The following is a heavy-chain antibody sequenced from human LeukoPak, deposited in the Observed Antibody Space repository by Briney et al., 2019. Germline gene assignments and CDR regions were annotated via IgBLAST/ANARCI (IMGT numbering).Heavy chain of an antibody. Sequence: GWSLRLSCAASGFTFSSYGMHWVRQAPGKGLEWVAFIRYDGSNKYYADSVKGRFTISRDNSKNTLYLQMNSLRAEDTAVYYCAKDKAYPYDSSGFDYWGQGTLVTVSS. CDR2: IRYDGSNK. J-gene: IGHJ4*02. CDR3: AKDKAYPYDSSGFDY. D-gene: IGHD3-22*01. CDR1: GFTFSSYG. V-gene: IGHV3-30*02.